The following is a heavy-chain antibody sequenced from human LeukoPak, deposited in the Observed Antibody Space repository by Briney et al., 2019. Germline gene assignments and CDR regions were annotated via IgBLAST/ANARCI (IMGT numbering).Heavy chain of an antibody. D-gene: IGHD3-3*01. V-gene: IGHV4-31*03. CDR1: GGSLSSSDHF. CDR3: ARGRFWSSNCDYYYYMDV. Sequence: PSETLSLTCTVSGGSLSSSDHFWTWIRQLPGKGLEWIGNIYYTGATSNAPSLKSRVTISVDTSQKQLSLRLASVTAADTAVYFCARGRFWSSNCDYYYYMDVWGKGTTVTVSS. CDR2: IYYTGAT. J-gene: IGHJ6*03.